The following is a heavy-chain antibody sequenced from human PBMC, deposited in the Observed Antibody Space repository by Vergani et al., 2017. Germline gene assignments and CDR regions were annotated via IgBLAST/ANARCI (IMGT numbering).Heavy chain of an antibody. CDR3: ARDLGLTVTTGWFDP. Sequence: QVQLVQSGAEVKKPGASVKVSCKASGYTFTSYYMHWVRQAPGQGLEWVGIINPSGGSTSYAQKFQGRVTMTRDTSTSTVYMELSSLRSDDTAVYYRARDLGLTVTTGWFDPWGQGTLVTVSS. V-gene: IGHV1-46*01. J-gene: IGHJ5*02. CDR1: GYTFTSYY. D-gene: IGHD4-17*01. CDR2: INPSGGST.